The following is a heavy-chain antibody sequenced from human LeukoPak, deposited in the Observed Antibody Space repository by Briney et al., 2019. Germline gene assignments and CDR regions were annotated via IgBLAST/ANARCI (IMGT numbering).Heavy chain of an antibody. V-gene: IGHV4-59*08. CDR1: GGSISTYY. Sequence: SETLSLTCTVSGGSISTYYWSWIRQPPGKGLEWIGYTYYSGSTYYNPSLKSRVTISVDTSKNQLSLKLSSVTAADTAVYYCARPYYYDSRIDPWGQGTLVTVSS. CDR2: TYYSGST. CDR3: ARPYYYDSRIDP. D-gene: IGHD3-22*01. J-gene: IGHJ5*02.